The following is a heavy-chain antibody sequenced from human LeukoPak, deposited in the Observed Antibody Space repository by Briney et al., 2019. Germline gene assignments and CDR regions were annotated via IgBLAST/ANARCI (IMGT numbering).Heavy chain of an antibody. CDR3: ATDKETQLALDY. Sequence: APVKVSCKVSGYTLTELSMHWVRQAPGKGLEWMGGFDPEDGETTYAQKFQGRVTMTEDTSTDIAYMELSSLRSEDTAVYYCATDKETQLALDYWGQGTLVTVSS. CDR2: FDPEDGET. CDR1: GYTLTELS. J-gene: IGHJ4*02. D-gene: IGHD3-3*02. V-gene: IGHV1-24*01.